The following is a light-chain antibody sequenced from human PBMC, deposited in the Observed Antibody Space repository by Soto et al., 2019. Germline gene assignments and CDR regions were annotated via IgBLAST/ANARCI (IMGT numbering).Light chain of an antibody. CDR3: QHYGSTPWS. Sequence: EIVLTQSPATLSLSPGERATLSCRASQSVSISYLAWYQQKPGQAPRLXIYGASSRATGIPDRFSGSGSGTDFTLTISRLEPEDFAVYYCQHYGSTPWSFGQGTKVDIK. CDR1: QSVSISY. CDR2: GAS. V-gene: IGKV3-20*01. J-gene: IGKJ1*01.